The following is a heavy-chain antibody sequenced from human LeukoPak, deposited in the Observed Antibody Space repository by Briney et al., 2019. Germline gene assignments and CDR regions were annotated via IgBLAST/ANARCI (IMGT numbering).Heavy chain of an antibody. V-gene: IGHV4-38-2*02. Sequence: ASEILSLTCTVSGYSIGSGYYWGWIRQPPGKGLEWIGSIYHSGTTYYNPSLKSRVTISVDTSKNQFSLKLSSVTAADTALYYCAKHYMGSSYNHGLDCWGQGTLVTVSS. CDR2: IYHSGTT. CDR3: AKHYMGSSYNHGLDC. D-gene: IGHD3-10*01. J-gene: IGHJ4*02. CDR1: GYSIGSGYY.